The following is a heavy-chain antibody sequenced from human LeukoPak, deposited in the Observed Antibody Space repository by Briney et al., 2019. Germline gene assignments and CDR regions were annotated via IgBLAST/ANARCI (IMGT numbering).Heavy chain of an antibody. CDR2: INPNSGGT. J-gene: IGHJ4*02. V-gene: IGHV1-2*06. CDR1: GYTFTGYY. D-gene: IGHD3-9*01. CDR3: AIPSDYDILTGYYKAVDY. Sequence: ASVKVSCKASGYTFTGYYMHWVRQAPGQGLEWMGRINPNSGGTNYAQKFQGRVTMTRDTSISTAYMELSRLGSDDTAVYYCAIPSDYDILTGYYKAVDYWGQGTLVTVSS.